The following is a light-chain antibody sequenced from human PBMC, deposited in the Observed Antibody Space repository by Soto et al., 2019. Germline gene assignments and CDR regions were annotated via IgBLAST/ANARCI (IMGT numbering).Light chain of an antibody. CDR1: QSISSW. CDR3: QQYDNLPPLT. CDR2: DAS. Sequence: IHMTQSPATLSASIGDRVTITCRASQSISSWLAWYQQKPGKAPKLLIYDASSLESGVPLRFSGSGSGTDFTFTISSLQPEDIATYYCQQYDNLPPLTFGGGTKVDIK. V-gene: IGKV1-5*01. J-gene: IGKJ4*01.